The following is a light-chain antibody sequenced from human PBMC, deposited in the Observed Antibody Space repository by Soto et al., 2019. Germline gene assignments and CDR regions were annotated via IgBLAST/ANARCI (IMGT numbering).Light chain of an antibody. CDR1: QGIRND. J-gene: IGKJ4*01. V-gene: IGKV1-17*01. CDR2: AAS. Sequence: DIQMTQSPSSLSASVGDRVTITCRASQGIRNDLGWYQQKLGKAPKPLIYAASSLQSGVPSRFSGSGSGPQFTLTINRMQPDDFANYYCLQQNSPLTSGGGTKLELK. CDR3: LQQNSPLT.